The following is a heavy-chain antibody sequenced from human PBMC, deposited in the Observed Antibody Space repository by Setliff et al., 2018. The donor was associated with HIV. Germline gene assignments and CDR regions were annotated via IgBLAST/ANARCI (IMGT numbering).Heavy chain of an antibody. CDR1: GYTFTSVY. D-gene: IGHD3-3*01. CDR2: INPNGGYT. V-gene: IGHV1-2*02. CDR3: AADNYNCNSFDS. J-gene: IGHJ4*02. Sequence: GASVKVSCKASGYTFTSVYIHWVRQAPGQGLEWMGWINPNGGYTNYAQKFLGRVTMTQDTSFTTAYLELSRLGSDDTAVYYCAADNYNCNSFDSWGQGSLVTVSS.